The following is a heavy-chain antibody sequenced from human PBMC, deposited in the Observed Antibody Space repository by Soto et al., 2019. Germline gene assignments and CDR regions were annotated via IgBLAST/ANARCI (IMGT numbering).Heavy chain of an antibody. J-gene: IGHJ6*02. V-gene: IGHV1-69*13. Sequence: SVKVSCKASGGTFSSYAISWVRQAPGQGLEWMGGIIPIFGTANYAQKFQGRVTITADESTSTAYMELSSLRSEDTAVYYCARSDIVVVVAATDSLDYGMDVWGQGTTVTVSS. D-gene: IGHD2-15*01. CDR2: IIPIFGTA. CDR1: GGTFSSYA. CDR3: ARSDIVVVVAATDSLDYGMDV.